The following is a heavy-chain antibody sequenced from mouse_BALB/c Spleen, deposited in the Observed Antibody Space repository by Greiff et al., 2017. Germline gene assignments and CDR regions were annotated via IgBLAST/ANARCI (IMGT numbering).Heavy chain of an antibody. Sequence: EVKLVESGGGLVQPGGSLKLSCAASGFTFSSYGMSWVRQTPDKRLELVATINSNGGSTYYPDSVKGRFTISRDNAKNTLYLQMSSLKSEDTAMYYCARDQKGSRYFDVWGAGTTVTVSS. CDR3: ARDQKGSRYFDV. J-gene: IGHJ1*01. V-gene: IGHV5-6-3*01. D-gene: IGHD3-2*02. CDR1: GFTFSSYG. CDR2: INSNGGST.